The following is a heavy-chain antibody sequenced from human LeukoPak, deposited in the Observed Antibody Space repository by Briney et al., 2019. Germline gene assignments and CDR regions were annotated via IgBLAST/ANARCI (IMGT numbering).Heavy chain of an antibody. CDR1: GGSISSGDYF. CDR2: IYYSGTT. Sequence: SQTLSLTCSVSGGSISSGDYFWTWIRQPPGKGLEYIGYIYYSGTTYYNPSLKSRITMSVDMSANQFSLRLTSVSAADTAVYYCTRAYWIGFHFDSWGQGILVSVSS. D-gene: IGHD3-3*01. J-gene: IGHJ4*02. CDR3: TRAYWIGFHFDS. V-gene: IGHV4-30-4*01.